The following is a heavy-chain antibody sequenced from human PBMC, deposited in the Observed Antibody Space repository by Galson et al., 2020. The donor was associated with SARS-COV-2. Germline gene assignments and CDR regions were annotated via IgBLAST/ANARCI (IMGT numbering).Heavy chain of an antibody. Sequence: SETLSLTCTVSGYPISSGYYWGWIRQPPGKWLEWIGSIYHSGSTYYNPSLKSRVTISVHTSKNQFSLKLSSVTAADTAVYYCARDGELPSYDYWGQGTLVTVSS. D-gene: IGHD1-26*01. CDR3: ARDGELPSYDY. J-gene: IGHJ4*02. CDR1: GYPISSGYY. CDR2: IYHSGST. V-gene: IGHV4-38-2*02.